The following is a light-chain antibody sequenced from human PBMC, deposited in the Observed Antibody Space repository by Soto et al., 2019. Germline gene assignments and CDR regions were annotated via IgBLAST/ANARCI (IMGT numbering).Light chain of an antibody. CDR3: KQYGSSPFT. Sequence: EIVLTQSPGTLSLSPGERATLSCRASQSVSNNYLAWYQQKPGQAHRLLIYGASSRATGIQDRFSGSGSGTDFTLTIRRLEPEDFAVYYCKQYGSSPFTFGPGTKVDIK. CDR1: QSVSNNY. CDR2: GAS. V-gene: IGKV3-20*01. J-gene: IGKJ3*01.